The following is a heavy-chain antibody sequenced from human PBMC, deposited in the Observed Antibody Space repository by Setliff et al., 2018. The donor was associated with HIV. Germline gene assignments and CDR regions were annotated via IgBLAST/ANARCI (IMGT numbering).Heavy chain of an antibody. CDR2: IIPIASVP. CDR3: ARGPTSYHY. D-gene: IGHD3-16*01. CDR1: GGSFNTYG. J-gene: IGHJ4*02. Sequence: ASVKVSCKASGGSFNTYGIHWVRQAPGQGLEWMGGIIPIASVPNYSQKFQGRVTMTRNTSISTAYMELSSLRSEDTAVYYCARGPTSYHYWGQGTLVTVSS. V-gene: IGHV1-8*02.